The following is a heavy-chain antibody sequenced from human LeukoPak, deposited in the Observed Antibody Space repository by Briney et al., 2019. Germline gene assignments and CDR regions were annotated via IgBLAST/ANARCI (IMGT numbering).Heavy chain of an antibody. J-gene: IGHJ4*02. Sequence: GRSLRLSCAASGFTFSSYAMHWVRQAPGKGLEWVAVISYDGSNKYYADSVKGRFTISRDNSKNTLYLQMNSLRAEDTAVCYCARVRTGTTFDYWGQGTLVTVSS. D-gene: IGHD1-7*01. CDR1: GFTFSSYA. CDR2: ISYDGSNK. V-gene: IGHV3-30-3*01. CDR3: ARVRTGTTFDY.